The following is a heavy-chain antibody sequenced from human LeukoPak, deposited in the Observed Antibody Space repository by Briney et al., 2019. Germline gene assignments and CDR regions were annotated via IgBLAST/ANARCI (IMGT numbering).Heavy chain of an antibody. Sequence: SETLSLTCTVSGGSISSYYWSWIRQPPGKGLEWIGYIYYSGSTNYNPSLKSRVTISVDTSKNQFSLKLSSVTAADTAVYYCAREGGPRSQLPYYYYYGMDVWGQGTTVTVSS. J-gene: IGHJ6*02. CDR2: IYYSGST. V-gene: IGHV4-59*12. D-gene: IGHD2-2*01. CDR3: AREGGPRSQLPYYYYYGMDV. CDR1: GGSISSYY.